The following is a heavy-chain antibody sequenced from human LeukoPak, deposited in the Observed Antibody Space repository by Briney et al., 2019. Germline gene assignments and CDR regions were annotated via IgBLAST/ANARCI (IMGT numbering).Heavy chain of an antibody. CDR2: ISSSSSYI. CDR3: ARDALWSGYYYYYYYYYMDV. Sequence: GGSLRLSCAASGFTFSSYSMNWVRQAPGKGLEWVSSISSSSSYIYYADSVKGRFTISRDNAKNSLYLQMNSLRAGDTAVYYCARDALWSGYYYYYYYYYMDVWGKGTTVTVSS. J-gene: IGHJ6*03. V-gene: IGHV3-21*01. CDR1: GFTFSSYS. D-gene: IGHD3-3*01.